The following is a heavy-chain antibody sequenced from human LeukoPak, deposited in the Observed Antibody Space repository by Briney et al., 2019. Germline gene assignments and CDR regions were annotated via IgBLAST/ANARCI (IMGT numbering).Heavy chain of an antibody. Sequence: PSETLSLTCTVSGASISSNDQYWSWIRQHPGKGLVWIGYTHHTGNTYYNPSLKSRLTISVDTSRNQFYLKLSSVTAADTAVYYCATYGGVRGLSFDYWGQGTLVTVSS. V-gene: IGHV4-31*03. D-gene: IGHD3-10*01. CDR3: ATYGGVRGLSFDY. J-gene: IGHJ4*02. CDR2: THHTGNT. CDR1: GASISSNDQY.